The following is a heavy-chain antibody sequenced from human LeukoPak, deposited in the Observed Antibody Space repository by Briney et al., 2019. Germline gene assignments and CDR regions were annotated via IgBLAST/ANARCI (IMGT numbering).Heavy chain of an antibody. D-gene: IGHD2/OR15-2a*01. CDR3: ARVSDPVMYYNYHMDV. CDR2: INWNGGST. V-gene: IGHV3-20*04. Sequence: PGGSLRLSCAASGFSFDDYGMSWVRQGPGKGLEWVSGINWNGGSTGYADSVKGRFTISRDNAKNSLYLEMSSLRAEDTALYYCARVSDPVMYYNYHMDVWGKGTTVTISS. J-gene: IGHJ6*03. CDR1: GFSFDDYG.